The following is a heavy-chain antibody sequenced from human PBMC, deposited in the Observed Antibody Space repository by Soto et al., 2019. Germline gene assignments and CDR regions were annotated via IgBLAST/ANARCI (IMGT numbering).Heavy chain of an antibody. V-gene: IGHV3-33*01. D-gene: IGHD6-6*01. J-gene: IGHJ4*02. CDR3: ARDGAQGSSGDY. CDR1: GFTFSSYG. Sequence: QPGGSLRLSCAASGFTFSSYGMHWVRQAPGKGLEWVAVIWYDGSNKYYADSVKGRFTISRDNSKNTLYLQMNSLRAEDTAVYYCARDGAQGSSGDYWGQGTLVTVSS. CDR2: IWYDGSNK.